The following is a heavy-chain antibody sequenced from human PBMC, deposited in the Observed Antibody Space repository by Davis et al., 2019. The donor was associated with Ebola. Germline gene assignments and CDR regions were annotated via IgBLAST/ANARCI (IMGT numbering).Heavy chain of an antibody. Sequence: AASVKVSCKASEYTFTGHYIHWVRQAPGQGLDWMGRINPNTGGTNYAQKFQGRVTMTRDTSTSTVYMELSSLRSEDTAVYYCAREWIVVVVAANHYYYYGMDVWGKGTTVTVSS. CDR3: AREWIVVVVAANHYYYYGMDV. CDR1: EYTFTGHY. D-gene: IGHD2-15*01. V-gene: IGHV1-2*06. J-gene: IGHJ6*04. CDR2: INPNTGGT.